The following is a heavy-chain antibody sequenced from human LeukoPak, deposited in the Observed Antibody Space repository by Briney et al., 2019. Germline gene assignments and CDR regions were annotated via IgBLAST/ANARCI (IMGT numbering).Heavy chain of an antibody. D-gene: IGHD3-22*01. CDR1: GDSINSLDL. J-gene: IGHJ4*02. CDR2: MYLSGTT. Sequence: SGTLSLTCTVSGDSINSLDLWSWVRQPPGKGLEWIGEMYLSGTTHSNPSVKSRVTISIDKSKNQLFLNLSSVTAADTAVYYCAGLVGRYSSGLYYYYFDYWGQGTLVTVSS. V-gene: IGHV4-4*02. CDR3: AGLVGRYSSGLYYYYFDY.